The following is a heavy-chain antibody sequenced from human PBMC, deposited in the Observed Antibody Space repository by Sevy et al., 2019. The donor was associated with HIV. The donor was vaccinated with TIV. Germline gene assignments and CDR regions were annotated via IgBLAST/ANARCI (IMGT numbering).Heavy chain of an antibody. D-gene: IGHD2-2*01. V-gene: IGHV3-7*01. CDR3: ARDANGYCSSTSCWYYFDY. CDR2: IKQDGSEK. CDR1: GFTFSSYW. J-gene: IGHJ4*02. Sequence: GGSLRLSCAASGFTFSSYWMSWVRQAPGKGLEWAANIKQDGSEKYYVDSVKGRFTISRDNAKNSLYLQMNSLRAEDTAVYYCARDANGYCSSTSCWYYFDYWGQGTLVTVSS.